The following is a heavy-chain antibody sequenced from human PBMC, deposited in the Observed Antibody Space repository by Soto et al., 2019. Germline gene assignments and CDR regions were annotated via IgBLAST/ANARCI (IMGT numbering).Heavy chain of an antibody. CDR3: ARAKVVGATTPYYGMDV. V-gene: IGHV1-69*01. D-gene: IGHD1-26*01. CDR2: IIPIFGTA. J-gene: IGHJ6*02. CDR1: GGTFSSYA. Sequence: QVQLVQSGAEVKKPGSSVKVSCKASGGTFSSYAISWVRQAPGQGPEWMGGIIPIFGTANYAQKFQGRVTVTADESTSTAYMELSSLRSEDTAVYYCARAKVVGATTPYYGMDVWGQGTTVTVSS.